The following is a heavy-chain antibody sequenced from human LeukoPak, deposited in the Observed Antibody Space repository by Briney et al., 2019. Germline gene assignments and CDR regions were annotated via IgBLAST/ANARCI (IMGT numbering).Heavy chain of an antibody. D-gene: IGHD6-13*01. CDR1: GYTFTGYY. Sequence: ASVKVSCKASGYTFTGYYMHWVRQAPGQGLEWMGWINPNSGGTNYAQKFQGWVTMTRDTSISTAYMELSRLRSDDTAVYYCARDGQAGYSSSWYGMDVWGQGTTVTVSS. CDR3: ARDGQAGYSSSWYGMDV. J-gene: IGHJ6*02. V-gene: IGHV1-2*04. CDR2: INPNSGGT.